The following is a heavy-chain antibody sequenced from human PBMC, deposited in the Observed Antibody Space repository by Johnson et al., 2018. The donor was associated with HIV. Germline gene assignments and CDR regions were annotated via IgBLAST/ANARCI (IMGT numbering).Heavy chain of an antibody. Sequence: QEQLVESGGGVVQPGRSLRLSCVASGFTFSSYGIHWVRQAPGKGLEWVAIISYDGSNKYYADSVEDRFTISRDNSKNTLYLQMNSLRAEDTAVYYCAKSGPRGGNPDDAFDIWGQGTMVTVSS. CDR1: GFTFSSYG. CDR2: ISYDGSNK. V-gene: IGHV3-30*18. D-gene: IGHD4-23*01. J-gene: IGHJ3*02. CDR3: AKSGPRGGNPDDAFDI.